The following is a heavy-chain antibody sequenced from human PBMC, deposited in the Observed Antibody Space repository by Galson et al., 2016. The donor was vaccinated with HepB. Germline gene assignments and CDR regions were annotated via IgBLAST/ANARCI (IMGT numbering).Heavy chain of an antibody. Sequence: SLRLSCAASGFTVSNNYMSWVRQAPGKGLEGVSVIYSGGRTYYTDSVKGRFTISRDSSKNTLYLQMNSLRAEDTAVYYCARHPQNNLWGEGTLVTDSS. CDR1: GFTVSNNY. CDR3: ARHPQNNL. J-gene: IGHJ4*02. CDR2: IYSGGRT. D-gene: IGHD1/OR15-1a*01. V-gene: IGHV3-53*01.